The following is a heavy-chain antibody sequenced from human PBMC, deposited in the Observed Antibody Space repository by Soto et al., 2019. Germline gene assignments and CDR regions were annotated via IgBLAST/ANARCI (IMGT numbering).Heavy chain of an antibody. CDR2: IYYSGST. D-gene: IGHD5-18*01. CDR3: AREGYSYGYVM. CDR1: GGSISSGDYY. V-gene: IGHV4-30-4*01. Sequence: QVQLQESGPGLVKPSQTLSLTCTVSGGSISSGDYYWSWIRQPPGKGLEWIGYIYYSGSTYYNPSLKSXXTXSXETSKNHFSLKLSSVTAADTAVYYCAREGYSYGYVMWGQGTMVTVSS. J-gene: IGHJ3*01.